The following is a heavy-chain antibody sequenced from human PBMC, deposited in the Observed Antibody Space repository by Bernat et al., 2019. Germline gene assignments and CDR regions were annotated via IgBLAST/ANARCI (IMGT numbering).Heavy chain of an antibody. J-gene: IGHJ4*02. Sequence: EVQLVESGGGLVQPGGSLRLSCAASGFTVSSNYMSWVRQAPGKGLEWVSVIYSGGSTYYADSVKGRFTISRDNSKNTLYLQMNSLRAEDTAVYYCVRGRRHCSSTSCYFFYFDYWGQGTLVTVSS. CDR3: VRGRRHCSSTSCYFFYFDY. CDR2: IYSGGST. CDR1: GFTVSSNY. V-gene: IGHV3-66*01. D-gene: IGHD2-2*01.